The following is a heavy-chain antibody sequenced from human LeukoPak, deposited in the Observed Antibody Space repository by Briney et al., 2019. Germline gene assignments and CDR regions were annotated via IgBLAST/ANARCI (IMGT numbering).Heavy chain of an antibody. D-gene: IGHD2-8*01. CDR1: GYTFTGYY. CDR3: ARVGYGLMVYAIRAFDP. CDR2: IIPIFGTA. J-gene: IGHJ5*02. Sequence: SVKVSCKASGYTFTGYYMHWVRQAPGQGLEWMGGIIPIFGTANYAQKFQGRVTITADESTSTAYMELSSLRSEDTAVYYCARVGYGLMVYAIRAFDPWGQGTLVTVSS. V-gene: IGHV1-69*13.